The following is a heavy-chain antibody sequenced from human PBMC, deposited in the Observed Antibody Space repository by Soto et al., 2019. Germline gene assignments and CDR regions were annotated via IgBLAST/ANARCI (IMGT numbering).Heavy chain of an antibody. J-gene: IGHJ6*02. CDR3: AKCRSPMDLYYYSYGMDV. V-gene: IGHV3-23*02. CDR2: ISGSGGST. CDR1: GFTFSRYA. D-gene: IGHD3-10*01. Sequence: GGSLRLSCAASGFTFSRYAMSWVRQAPGQGLEWVSAISGSGGSTYYGGSVKGRFTTSRDNSKNTLYLQMNSLRAEDTAVYYCAKCRSPMDLYYYSYGMDVWGQGTTVTVSS.